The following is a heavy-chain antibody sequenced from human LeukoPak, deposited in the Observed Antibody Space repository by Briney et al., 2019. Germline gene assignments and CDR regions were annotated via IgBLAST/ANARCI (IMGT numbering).Heavy chain of an antibody. CDR3: ARVYGSSWANRFDP. CDR2: MNPNSGNT. Sequence: ASVKVSCKASGYTFTSYDINWVRQATGQGLEWMGWMNPNSGNTGYAQKFQGRVTMTRNTSISTAYMELSSLRSEDTAVYYCARVYGSSWANRFDPWGQGTLVTVSS. V-gene: IGHV1-8*01. D-gene: IGHD6-13*01. CDR1: GYTFTSYD. J-gene: IGHJ5*02.